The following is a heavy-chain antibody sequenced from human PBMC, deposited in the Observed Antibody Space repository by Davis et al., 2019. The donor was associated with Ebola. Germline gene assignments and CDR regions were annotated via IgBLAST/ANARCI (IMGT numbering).Heavy chain of an antibody. CDR3: VKDTSNIWFDI. D-gene: IGHD1-26*01. V-gene: IGHV3-23*01. J-gene: IGHJ3*02. CDR2: LCTSADT. CDR1: GFTFSSYG. Sequence: GESLKISCAASGFTFSSYGMSWVRQAPGKGLEWVSTLCTSADTYYADSVKGRFTISRDNSKNTLYLQMNGLRVEDTAIYFCVKDTSNIWFDIWGQGTMVTVSS.